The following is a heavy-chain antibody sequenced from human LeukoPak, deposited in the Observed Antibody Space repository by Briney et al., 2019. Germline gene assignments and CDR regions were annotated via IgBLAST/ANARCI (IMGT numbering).Heavy chain of an antibody. Sequence: GGSLRLSCAASGFTFSSYWTSWVRQAPGKGLEWVANIKEDGSEIQYVDSVKGRFTISRDNAKNSLYLQMNSLRAEDTAVYYCARATASNWFDPWGQGTLVTVSS. D-gene: IGHD2-21*01. CDR2: IKEDGSEI. CDR3: ARATASNWFDP. V-gene: IGHV3-7*01. CDR1: GFTFSSYW. J-gene: IGHJ5*02.